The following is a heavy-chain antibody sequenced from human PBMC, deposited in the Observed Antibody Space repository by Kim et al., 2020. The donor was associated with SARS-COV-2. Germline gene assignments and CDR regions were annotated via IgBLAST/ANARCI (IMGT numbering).Heavy chain of an antibody. V-gene: IGHV3-23*01. CDR3: ARARSGWKFES. D-gene: IGHD6-19*01. J-gene: IGHJ4*02. Sequence: GGSLRLSCAASGFTFSSYAMSWVRQAPGKGLEWVSSITNSDTNTNYADSVKGRFTISRDNSKNTVYLQMNSLRAEDTAVYYCARARSGWKFESWGQGILVTVSS. CDR1: GFTFSSYA. CDR2: ITNSDTNT.